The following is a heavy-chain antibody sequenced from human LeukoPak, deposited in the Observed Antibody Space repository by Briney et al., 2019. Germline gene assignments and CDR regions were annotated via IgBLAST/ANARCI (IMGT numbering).Heavy chain of an antibody. D-gene: IGHD3-3*01. J-gene: IGHJ6*03. V-gene: IGHV3-23*01. CDR2: ISGSGNRA. CDR1: RFTFSTYG. Sequence: GGTLRLSCAASRFTFSTYGMNWVRQTPGKGLEWVSAISGSGNRAYHADSVKGRFTISRDNSKNMLYLQMNSLRADDTAVYYCARAGLEWLSRFDYYYYMDVWGKGTTVTVSS. CDR3: ARAGLEWLSRFDYYYYMDV.